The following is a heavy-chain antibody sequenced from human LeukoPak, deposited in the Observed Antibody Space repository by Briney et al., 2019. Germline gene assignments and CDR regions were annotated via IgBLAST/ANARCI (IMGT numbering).Heavy chain of an antibody. CDR1: GYTFTGHY. V-gene: IGHV1-2*02. Sequence: ASVKVSCKASGYTFTGHYMHWVRQAPGQGLEWMGWISPNGADTDYAQRFQGRVTMTRDTSISTAYMELSRLRSDDTAVYYCARAAIAVAGDYYYHCMDVWGKGTTVTVSS. CDR2: ISPNGADT. J-gene: IGHJ6*03. CDR3: ARAAIAVAGDYYYHCMDV. D-gene: IGHD6-19*01.